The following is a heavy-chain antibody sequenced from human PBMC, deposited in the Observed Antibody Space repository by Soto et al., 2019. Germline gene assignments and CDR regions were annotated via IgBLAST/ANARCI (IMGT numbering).Heavy chain of an antibody. D-gene: IGHD4-4*01. Sequence: GGSLRLSCAASGFTFSSYSMNWVRQAPGKGLEWVSAISGSSGSTYYADSVKGRFTISRDNSKNTLYLQMNSLRAEDTAVYYCAKDNPRNYRAFDIWGQGTMVTVSS. CDR2: ISGSSGST. CDR3: AKDNPRNYRAFDI. CDR1: GFTFSSYS. V-gene: IGHV3-23*01. J-gene: IGHJ3*02.